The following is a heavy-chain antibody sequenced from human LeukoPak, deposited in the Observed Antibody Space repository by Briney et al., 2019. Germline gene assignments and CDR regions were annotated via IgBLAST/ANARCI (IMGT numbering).Heavy chain of an antibody. J-gene: IGHJ4*02. CDR2: IGGGGRST. CDR1: GFTFSSYA. CDR3: AKEVTSYGYRGLEY. Sequence: PGGSLRLSCAASGFTFSSYAMGWVRRAPGKGLEWVSAIGGGGRSTYYAGSVKGRFTISRDNSKNTLYLQINSLRAEDTAIYYCAKEVTSYGYRGLEYWGQGNLVAVSS. V-gene: IGHV3-23*01. D-gene: IGHD5-18*01.